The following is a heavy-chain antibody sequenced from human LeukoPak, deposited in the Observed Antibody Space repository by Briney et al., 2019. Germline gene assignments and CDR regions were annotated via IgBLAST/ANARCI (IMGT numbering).Heavy chain of an antibody. Sequence: SETLSLTCTVSGGSISSSSFYWGWIRQPPGKGLEWIGSIYYRGNTYYNPSLKSRVTTSVYTSKNQFSLKLSSVTAADTAVYYCARSRDGYISTFDYWGQGTLVTVSS. D-gene: IGHD5-24*01. CDR1: GGSISSSSFY. CDR3: ARSRDGYISTFDY. V-gene: IGHV4-39*01. J-gene: IGHJ4*02. CDR2: IYYRGNT.